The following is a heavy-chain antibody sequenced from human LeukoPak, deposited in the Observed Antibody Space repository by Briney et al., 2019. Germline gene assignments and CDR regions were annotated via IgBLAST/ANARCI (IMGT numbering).Heavy chain of an antibody. CDR1: GFTFSSYS. CDR2: ISSSSSYI. V-gene: IGHV3-21*01. Sequence: KTGGSLRLSCAASGFTFSSYSMNWVRQAPGKGLEWVSSISSSSSYIYYADSVKDRFTISRDNAKNSLYLQMNSLRAEDTAVYYCARDTYDFWSGYYGHYYYGMDVWGQGTTVTVSS. J-gene: IGHJ6*02. CDR3: ARDTYDFWSGYYGHYYYGMDV. D-gene: IGHD3-3*01.